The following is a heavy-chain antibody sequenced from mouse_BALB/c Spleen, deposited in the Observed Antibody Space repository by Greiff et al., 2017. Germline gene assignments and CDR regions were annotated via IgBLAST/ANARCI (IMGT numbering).Heavy chain of an antibody. D-gene: IGHD2-1*01. J-gene: IGHJ3*01. V-gene: IGHV1-9*01. CDR2: ILPGSGST. Sequence: VQLQQSGAELMKPGASVKISCTATGYTFSSYWIEWVKQRPGHGLEWIGEILPGSGSTNYNGKFKGKATLTADKSSSTAYMQLSSLTSVDSAVYCCARYISTRASWFAYWGQGTPVTVSA. CDR1: GYTFSSYW. CDR3: ARYISTRASWFAY.